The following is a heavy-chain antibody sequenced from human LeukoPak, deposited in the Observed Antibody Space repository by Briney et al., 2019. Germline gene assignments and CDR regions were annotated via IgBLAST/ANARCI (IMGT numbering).Heavy chain of an antibody. CDR2: IYSDNT. V-gene: IGHV3-53*01. Sequence: SGGSLRLSCTVSGFTVSTNSMSWVRQAPGKGLEWVSFIYSDNTHYSDSVKGRFTISRDNSKNTLYLQMNSLRAEDTAVYYCASYDSSGRTFDYWGQGTLVTVSS. J-gene: IGHJ4*02. CDR1: GFTVSTNS. D-gene: IGHD3-22*01. CDR3: ASYDSSGRTFDY.